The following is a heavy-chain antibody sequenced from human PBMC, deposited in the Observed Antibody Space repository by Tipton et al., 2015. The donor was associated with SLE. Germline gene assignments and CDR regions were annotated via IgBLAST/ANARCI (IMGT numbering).Heavy chain of an antibody. Sequence: TLSLTCTVSGGSISSHYWSWIRQPPGKGLEWIGYSYYSGSTNYNPSLKSRVTISVDTSKNQFSLKLRSVTAADTAVYYCARWVPAPYYFDYWGPGTLVTVSS. CDR2: SYYSGST. J-gene: IGHJ4*02. CDR3: ARWVPAPYYFDY. D-gene: IGHD2-2*01. CDR1: GGSISSHY. V-gene: IGHV4-59*11.